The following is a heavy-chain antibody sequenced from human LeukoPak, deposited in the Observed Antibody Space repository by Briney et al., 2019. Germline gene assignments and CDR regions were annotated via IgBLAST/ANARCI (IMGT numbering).Heavy chain of an antibody. CDR2: IRSKAFGGTP. V-gene: IGHV3-49*03. CDR1: GFTFDDYA. Sequence: AGGSLRLSCSASGFTFDDYAVSWFRQAPGKGLEWVGFIRSKAFGGTPEYAASVRGRFTISRDDSKSIAYLQMNSLKTEDTAVYYCTRSTVTVHFDYWSQGTLVTVSS. J-gene: IGHJ4*02. D-gene: IGHD4-17*01. CDR3: TRSTVTVHFDY.